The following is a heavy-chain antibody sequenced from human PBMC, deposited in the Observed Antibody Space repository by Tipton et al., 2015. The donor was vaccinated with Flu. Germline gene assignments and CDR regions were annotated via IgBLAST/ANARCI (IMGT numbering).Heavy chain of an antibody. J-gene: IGHJ4*02. D-gene: IGHD3-9*01. CDR1: GFTFTNYA. Sequence: SLRLSCAASGFTFTNYAMSWVRQAPGKGLEWVSAISGSGGSTYYADSAKGRFTISRDNSKNTLYLQMNSLRAEDTAVYYCATVVNGYNDYWGQGTLVTVSS. V-gene: IGHV3-23*01. CDR3: ATVVNGYNDY. CDR2: ISGSGGST.